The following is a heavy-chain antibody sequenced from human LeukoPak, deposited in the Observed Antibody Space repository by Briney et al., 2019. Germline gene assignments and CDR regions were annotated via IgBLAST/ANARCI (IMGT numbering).Heavy chain of an antibody. CDR2: ISYDGSNK. CDR1: GFTFSSYA. CDR3: ASSTDSSPLDY. Sequence: PGRSLRLSCAASGFTFSSYAMHWVRQAPGKGLEWVAVISYDGSNKYYADSVKGRFTISRDNSKNTLYLQMNSLRAEDTAVYYCASSTDSSPLDYWAREPWSPSPQ. J-gene: IGHJ4*02. D-gene: IGHD2/OR15-2a*01. V-gene: IGHV3-30-3*01.